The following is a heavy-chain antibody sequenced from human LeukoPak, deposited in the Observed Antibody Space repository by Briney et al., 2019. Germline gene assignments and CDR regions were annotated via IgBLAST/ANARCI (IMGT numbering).Heavy chain of an antibody. J-gene: IGHJ5*02. CDR1: GGSISSGNYY. D-gene: IGHD1-26*01. CDR2: IYYSGST. V-gene: IGHV4-30-4*08. Sequence: SETLSLTCTVSGGSISSGNYYWSWIRQPPGKGLEWIGYIYYSGSTYYNPSLKSRVTISVDTSKNQFSLKLSSVTAADTAVYYCARAGGGGGYYPWFDPWGQGTLVTVSS. CDR3: ARAGGGGGYYPWFDP.